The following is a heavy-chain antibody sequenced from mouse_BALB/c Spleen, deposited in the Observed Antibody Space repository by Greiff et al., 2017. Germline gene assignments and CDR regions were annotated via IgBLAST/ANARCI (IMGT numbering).Heavy chain of an antibody. CDR3: DRERPTAWGLDD. CDR2: IWAGGST. D-gene: IGHD1-2*01. J-gene: IGHJ1*01. V-gene: IGHV2-9*02. CDR1: GFSLTSYG. Sequence: QVQLQQSGPGLVAPSQSLSITCTVTGFSLTSYGVHWVRQPPGKGLEWLGVIWAGGSTKYNSALMSRLSISKDNSKSQVFLKINSLRTDDTAMDFYDRERPTAWGLDDWGAGTTVTVSS.